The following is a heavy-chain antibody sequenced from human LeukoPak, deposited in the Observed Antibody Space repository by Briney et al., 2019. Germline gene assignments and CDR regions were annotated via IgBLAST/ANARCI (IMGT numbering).Heavy chain of an antibody. Sequence: PSETLSLTCTVSGGSLSSGDYYWSWVRQPPGKGLEWIGYIYYSGSTYYNPSLKSRVTISVDTSKNQFSLKLSSVTAADTAVYYCARDPLHYDILTGFSSRGVDYWGQGTLGTVS. CDR3: ARDPLHYDILTGFSSRGVDY. D-gene: IGHD3-9*01. J-gene: IGHJ4*02. CDR1: GGSLSSGDYY. CDR2: IYYSGST. V-gene: IGHV4-30-4*01.